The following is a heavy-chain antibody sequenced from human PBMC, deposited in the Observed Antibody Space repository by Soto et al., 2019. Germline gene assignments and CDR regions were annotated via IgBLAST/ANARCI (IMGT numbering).Heavy chain of an antibody. CDR2: IYYSGTT. Sequence: QLQLQESGPGLVKPSETLSLTCTVSGASVSSNYYWTWIRQPPGKGLEWIGSIYYSGTTYYNPSLQGRLTISIDTSKNQFSLQLNSVTAVDTAVYYCGRQPASTVRGVNYWGQGNLVTVSS. CDR1: GASVSSNYY. CDR3: GRQPASTVRGVNY. J-gene: IGHJ4*02. D-gene: IGHD3-10*01. V-gene: IGHV4-39*01.